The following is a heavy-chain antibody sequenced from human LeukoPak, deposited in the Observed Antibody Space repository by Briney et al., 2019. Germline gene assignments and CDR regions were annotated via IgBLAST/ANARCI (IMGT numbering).Heavy chain of an antibody. V-gene: IGHV1-46*01. CDR2: INPSGGST. CDR3: ARDAARYWFDP. J-gene: IGHJ5*02. D-gene: IGHD6-6*01. Sequence: ASVKVSCKASGYTFTSYYMHWLRQAPGQGLEWMGIINPSGGSTSYAQKFQGRVTMTRDTSTSTVYMELSSLRSEDTAVYYCARDAARYWFDPWGQGTLVTVSS. CDR1: GYTFTSYY.